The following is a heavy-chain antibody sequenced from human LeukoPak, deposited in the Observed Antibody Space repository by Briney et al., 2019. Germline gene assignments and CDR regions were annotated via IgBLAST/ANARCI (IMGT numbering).Heavy chain of an antibody. CDR1: GGSFSGYY. V-gene: IGHV4-59*08. D-gene: IGHD3-22*01. J-gene: IGHJ4*02. CDR2: IYYSGST. CDR3: ARLSPSDSSGYFRVSLHFDY. Sequence: KPSETLSLTCAVYGGSFSGYYWSRIRQPPGKGLEWIGYIYYSGSTNYNPSLKSRVTISVDTSKNQFSLKLSSVTAADTAVYYCARLSPSDSSGYFRVSLHFDYWGQGTQVTVSS.